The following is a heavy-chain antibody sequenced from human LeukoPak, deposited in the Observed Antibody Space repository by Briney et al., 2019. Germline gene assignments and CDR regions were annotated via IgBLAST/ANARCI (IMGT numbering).Heavy chain of an antibody. V-gene: IGHV3-21*01. J-gene: IGHJ4*02. CDR1: GFTFSGFS. D-gene: IGHD3-10*01. CDR3: AGNYGSGSNY. Sequence: GGSLRLSCAVSGFTFSGFSVNWVRQAPGRGLEWVSSINSDSSYISYADSVKGRFTISRDNAKNSLYLQMNSLRAEDTAVYYCAGNYGSGSNYWGQGTLVTVSS. CDR2: INSDSSYI.